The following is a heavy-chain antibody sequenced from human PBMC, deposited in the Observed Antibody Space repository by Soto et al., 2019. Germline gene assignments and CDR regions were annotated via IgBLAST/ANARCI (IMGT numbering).Heavy chain of an antibody. V-gene: IGHV3-23*01. Sequence: PGGSLRLSCAASGFAFNTYAMDWVRQAPGKGLEWVSSISGSGDRTYYADSVKGRFTISRDNSENPLYLEMNSLRAEDTAVYYCANSNRGGSGISNFWGQGTLVPVSS. CDR3: ANSNRGGSGISNF. CDR2: ISGSGDRT. J-gene: IGHJ4*02. D-gene: IGHD3-10*01. CDR1: GFAFNTYA.